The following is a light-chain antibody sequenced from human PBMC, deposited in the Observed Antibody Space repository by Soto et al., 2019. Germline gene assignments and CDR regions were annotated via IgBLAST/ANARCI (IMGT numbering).Light chain of an antibody. CDR2: KAS. CDR3: QQYQTWPRT. Sequence: DIQMTQSPSTLSASVGDRVTITCRASQSISSWLAWYQQKPGKAPKLLIYKASSLKSGVPSRFSGSGSRTDFTLTISGLQSEDAAIYYCQQYQTWPRTFGQGPRWIS. CDR1: QSISSW. V-gene: IGKV1-5*03. J-gene: IGKJ1*01.